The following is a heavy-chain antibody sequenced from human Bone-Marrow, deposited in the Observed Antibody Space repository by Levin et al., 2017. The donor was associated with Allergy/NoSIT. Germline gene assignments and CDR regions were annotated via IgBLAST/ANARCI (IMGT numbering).Heavy chain of an antibody. J-gene: IGHJ6*03. CDR1: GGSISSGNYY. CDR3: ARVGHVRESSGTSWYSFSYYYMDV. CDR2: IYTSGST. Sequence: SETLSLTCTVSGGSISSGNYYWSWIRQPAGERLEWIGRIYTSGSTNYNPSLKSRVTISLDTSKNQFSLKLTSVTAADTAVYCGARVGHVRESSGTSWYSFSYYYMDVWGKGTTVTVSS. V-gene: IGHV4-61*02. D-gene: IGHD2-2*02.